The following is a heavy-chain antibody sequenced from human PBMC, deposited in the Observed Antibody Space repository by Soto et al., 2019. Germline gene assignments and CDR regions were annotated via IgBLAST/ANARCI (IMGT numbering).Heavy chain of an antibody. J-gene: IGHJ4*02. CDR1: GGSISSSSYY. V-gene: IGHV4-39*01. D-gene: IGHD4-17*01. CDR3: AREGTTVTTYDYFDY. CDR2: IYYSGST. Sequence: SETLSLTCTVSGGSISSSSYYWGWIRQPPGKGLEWIGSIYYSGSTYYNPSLKSRVTISVDTSKNQFSLKLSSVTAADTAVYYCAREGTTVTTYDYFDYWGQGTLVTVSS.